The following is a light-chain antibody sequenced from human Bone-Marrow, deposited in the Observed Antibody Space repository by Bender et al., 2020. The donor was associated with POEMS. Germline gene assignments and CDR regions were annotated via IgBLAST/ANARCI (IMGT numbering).Light chain of an antibody. Sequence: SYVLTQPPSVSVSPGQTARITCSGEVLPKQYAYWYQQRPGQAPVQVIHKDSERPSGIPARFSGSSSGTTVTLTISGVQAEDEADYYCQSSDSSGTFVLFGGGTKLTVL. CDR3: QSSDSSGTFVL. CDR2: KDS. V-gene: IGLV3-25*03. CDR1: VLPKQY. J-gene: IGLJ2*01.